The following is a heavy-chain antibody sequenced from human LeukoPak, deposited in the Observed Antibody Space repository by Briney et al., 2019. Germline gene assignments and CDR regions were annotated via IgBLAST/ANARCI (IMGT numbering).Heavy chain of an antibody. V-gene: IGHV3-9*01. CDR2: ISWNSASI. CDR3: AKDIRAYCGGDCRPNLDY. Sequence: PGGSLRLSCAASGFIFDDYAMHWVRQAPGKGLEWVSGISWNSASIGNADSVKGRFTISRDNAKNSLYLQMNSLRAEDTALYYCAKDIRAYCGGDCRPNLDYWGQGTLVTVSS. CDR1: GFIFDDYA. D-gene: IGHD2-21*02. J-gene: IGHJ4*02.